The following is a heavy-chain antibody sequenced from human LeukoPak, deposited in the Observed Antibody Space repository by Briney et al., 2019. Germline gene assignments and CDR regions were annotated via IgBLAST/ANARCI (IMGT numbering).Heavy chain of an antibody. CDR1: GFSVSSNY. J-gene: IGHJ4*02. D-gene: IGHD2-2*01. Sequence: GGSLRLSCAASGFSVSSNYMSWVRQTPGKGLECVSLIYSGGNTYYADSVKGRFTISRDHSKNTLYLQMNTLRAEDTAVYYCARGASSIPRYFDYWGQGTLVTVSS. CDR2: IYSGGNT. CDR3: ARGASSIPRYFDY. V-gene: IGHV3-53*01.